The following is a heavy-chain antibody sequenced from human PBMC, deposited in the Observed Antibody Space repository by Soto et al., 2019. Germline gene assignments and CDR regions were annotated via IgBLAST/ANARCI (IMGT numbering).Heavy chain of an antibody. D-gene: IGHD1-1*01. J-gene: IGHJ4*02. CDR2: NFYSGGT. V-gene: IGHV4-59*01. Sequence: SETLSLTCTVSGDSISTYYWSWIRQPPGKGLQWIGYNFYSGGTAYNPSLKGRVTISLYMSKKQISPTLSSATTADTATYFCARLQLVQKGIDYWGQGTLVTVSS. CDR1: GDSISTYY. CDR3: ARLQLVQKGIDY.